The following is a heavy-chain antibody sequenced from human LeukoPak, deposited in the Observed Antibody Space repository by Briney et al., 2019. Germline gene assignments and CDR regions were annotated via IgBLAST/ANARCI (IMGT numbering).Heavy chain of an antibody. Sequence: GGSLRLSCAASGFTFSSYGMSWVRQAPGKGLEWVSATSGSGGSTYYADSVKGRFTISRDNSKNTLYLQMNSLRAEDTAVYYCANPVFSGSYSPYMDVWGKGTTVTISS. CDR3: ANPVFSGSYSPYMDV. V-gene: IGHV3-23*01. J-gene: IGHJ6*03. D-gene: IGHD1-26*01. CDR1: GFTFSSYG. CDR2: TSGSGGST.